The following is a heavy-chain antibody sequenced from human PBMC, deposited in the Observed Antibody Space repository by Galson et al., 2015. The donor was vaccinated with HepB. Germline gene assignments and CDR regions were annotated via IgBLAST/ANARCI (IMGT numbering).Heavy chain of an antibody. D-gene: IGHD3-10*01. CDR1: GYALTELY. J-gene: IGHJ6*04. CDR3: ATRRVLSDRGARITALEPNYSGMEV. CDR2: FNPEDGET. V-gene: IGHV1-24*01. Sequence: SVTVSCKVSGYALTELYIHWVRQAPGKGLEWMATFNPEDGETVYAQNLQGKVTLAEDPSTDTAYMELTSLKSEDTAVYFCATRRVLSDRGARITALEPNYSGMEVWGEGTTVSVSS.